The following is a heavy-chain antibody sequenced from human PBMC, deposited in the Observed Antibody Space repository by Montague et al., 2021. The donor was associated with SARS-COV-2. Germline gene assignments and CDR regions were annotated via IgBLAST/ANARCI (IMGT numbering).Heavy chain of an antibody. V-gene: IGHV4-39*01. Sequence: SETLSLTCTVSGGSISSSSYYWGWIRQPPGKGLEWIGYIYYSGSTYYNPSLKSRVTISVYTSKIPFSLKLSSVTAADTAVYYCARQTTRGITVFGVVTDYGMDVWGQGTTVTVSS. CDR2: IYYSGST. J-gene: IGHJ6*02. D-gene: IGHD3-3*01. CDR1: GGSISSSSYY. CDR3: ARQTTRGITVFGVVTDYGMDV.